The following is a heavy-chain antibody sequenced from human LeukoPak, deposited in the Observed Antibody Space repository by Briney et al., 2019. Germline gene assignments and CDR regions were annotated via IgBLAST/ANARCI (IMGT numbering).Heavy chain of an antibody. J-gene: IGHJ4*02. CDR2: IIPMYGTG. CDR1: GGTFSSTA. Sequence: SVKVSCKASGGTFSSTAFTWVRQAPGQGLEWMGGIIPMYGTGKNAQKFQGRLTITADESTSTAYMQLSSLRSEDTAIYFCARPSSNWLPVDYWGQGTLVTVSS. CDR3: ARPSSNWLPVDY. V-gene: IGHV1-69*13. D-gene: IGHD1-20*01.